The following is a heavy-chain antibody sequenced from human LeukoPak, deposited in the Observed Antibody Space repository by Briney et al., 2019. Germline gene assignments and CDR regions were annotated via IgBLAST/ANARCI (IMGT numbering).Heavy chain of an antibody. J-gene: IGHJ4*02. Sequence: GGSLRLSCAASGFIFSSDEMTWVRQAPGKGLESVSFISSSADTILYADPVKGRFTISRDNAKNALYLQMNSLRAEDTAVYYCTKERGSYWGQGTLVTVSS. CDR2: ISSSADTI. CDR1: GFIFSSDE. V-gene: IGHV3-48*03. CDR3: TKERGSY.